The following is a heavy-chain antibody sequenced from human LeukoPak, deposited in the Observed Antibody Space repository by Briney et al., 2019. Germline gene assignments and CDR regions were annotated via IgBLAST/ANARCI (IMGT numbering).Heavy chain of an antibody. V-gene: IGHV4-59*01. D-gene: IGHD3-3*01. CDR3: AREPPYYDFWGGSFDY. Sequence: SETLSLTCTVSGGSISSYYWSWIRQPPGKGLEWIGYIYYSGSTNYNPSHKSRVTISVDTSKNQFSLKLSSVTAVDTAVYYCAREPPYYDFWGGSFDYWGQGTLVTVSS. CDR2: IYYSGST. J-gene: IGHJ4*02. CDR1: GGSISSYY.